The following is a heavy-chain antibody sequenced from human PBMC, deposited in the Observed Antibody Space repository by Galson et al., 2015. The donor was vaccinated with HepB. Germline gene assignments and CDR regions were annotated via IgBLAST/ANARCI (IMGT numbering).Heavy chain of an antibody. Sequence: SLRLSCAASGFTFSSYAMGWVRQAPGKGLEWVSTISGSGGSTYYADSVKGRFTISRDNSKNTLYLQMNSLRAEDTAVYYCAKAGPWELEYYFDYWGQGTLVTVSS. J-gene: IGHJ4*02. V-gene: IGHV3-23*01. D-gene: IGHD1-26*01. CDR1: GFTFSSYA. CDR3: AKAGPWELEYYFDY. CDR2: ISGSGGST.